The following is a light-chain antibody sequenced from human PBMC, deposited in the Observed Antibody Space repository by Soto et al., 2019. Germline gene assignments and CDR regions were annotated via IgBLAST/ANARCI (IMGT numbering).Light chain of an antibody. CDR3: QQYDTYSRP. Sequence: DTQMTQSPTTLSGSVGGAVTVTCRASQSISGTLAWYQQKPGKAPKLLIYGASSLERGVPSRFSGSGSGTEFTLTISSLQPDDFATFYCQQYDTYSRPFGQVTKVDNK. CDR2: GAS. J-gene: IGKJ1*01. CDR1: QSISGT. V-gene: IGKV1-5*01.